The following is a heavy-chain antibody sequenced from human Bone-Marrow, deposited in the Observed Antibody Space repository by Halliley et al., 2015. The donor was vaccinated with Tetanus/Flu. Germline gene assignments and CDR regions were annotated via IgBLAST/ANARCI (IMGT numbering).Heavy chain of an antibody. V-gene: IGHV4-30-2*01. CDR3: ARVRDWLNWFDP. D-gene: IGHD3-9*01. CDR2: IHQRGST. Sequence: EGIGNIHQRGSTHSNPSLKSRVPISGARSKNQFPRKVNSVTAADTAVYYCARVRDWLNWFDPWGQGTLVTVSS. J-gene: IGHJ5*02.